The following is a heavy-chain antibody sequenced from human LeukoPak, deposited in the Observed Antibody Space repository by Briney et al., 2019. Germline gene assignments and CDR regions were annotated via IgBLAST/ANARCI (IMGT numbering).Heavy chain of an antibody. V-gene: IGHV1-18*01. D-gene: IGHD6-13*01. Sequence: GASVKVSCKASGYTFTWYGISWVRQAPGQGPEWMGWISGYNGHTNYAQKFQGRVTMTADTSTSTAYMELRSLRSDDTAVYYCATRAAAGLYYYMDVWGKGTTVTVSS. CDR1: GYTFTWYG. CDR3: ATRAAAGLYYYMDV. J-gene: IGHJ6*03. CDR2: ISGYNGHT.